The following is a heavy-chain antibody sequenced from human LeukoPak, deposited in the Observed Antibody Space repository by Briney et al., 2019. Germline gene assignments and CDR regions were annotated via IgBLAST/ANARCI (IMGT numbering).Heavy chain of an antibody. J-gene: IGHJ6*02. Sequence: SETLSLTCAVYGGSFSGYYWSWIRQPPGKGLEWIGEINHSGSTNYNPSLKSRVTISVDTSKNQFSLKLSSVTAADTAVYYCARRRSYYDSSGYYYYYGMDVWGQGTTVTVSS. D-gene: IGHD3-22*01. CDR3: ARRRSYYDSSGYYYYYGMDV. CDR2: INHSGST. CDR1: GGSFSGYY. V-gene: IGHV4-34*01.